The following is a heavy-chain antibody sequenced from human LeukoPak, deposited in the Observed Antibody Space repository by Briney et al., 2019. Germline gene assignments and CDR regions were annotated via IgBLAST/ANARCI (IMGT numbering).Heavy chain of an antibody. CDR1: GFTFSSYG. J-gene: IGHJ4*02. CDR3: VRDLEHYFDS. CDR2: IWYDGSNK. Sequence: GGSLRLSCAASGFTFSSYGMHWVRQAPGKGLEWVAVIWYDGSNKYYADSVRGRFTISRDNSKNTLYLQMNSLRAEDTAVYYCVRDLEHYFDSWGQGTLVTVSS. V-gene: IGHV3-33*01.